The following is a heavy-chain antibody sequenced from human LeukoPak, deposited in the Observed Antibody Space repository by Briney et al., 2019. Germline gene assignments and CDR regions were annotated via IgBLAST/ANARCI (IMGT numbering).Heavy chain of an antibody. CDR2: ISYDGSNK. D-gene: IGHD4-17*01. J-gene: IGHJ4*02. CDR3: AKAKPTDGIFDY. CDR1: GFTFSSYG. Sequence: GGSLRLSCAASGFTFSSYGMHWVRQAPGKGLEWVAVISYDGSNKYYADSVKGRFTISRDNSKNTLYLQMNSLRAEDTAVYYCAKAKPTDGIFDYWGQGTLVTVSS. V-gene: IGHV3-30*18.